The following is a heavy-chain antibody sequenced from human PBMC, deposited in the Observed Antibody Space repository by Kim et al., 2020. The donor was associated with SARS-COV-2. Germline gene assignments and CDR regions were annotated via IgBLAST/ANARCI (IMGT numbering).Heavy chain of an antibody. CDR1: GFTFSSYA. CDR2: ISYDGSNK. J-gene: IGHJ4*02. Sequence: GGSLRLSCAASGFTFSSYAMHWVRQAPGKGLEWVAVISYDGSNKYYADSVKGRFTISRDNSKNTLYLQMNSLRAEDTAVYYCARDSGGGWPPYVYWGQGTLVTVSS. CDR3: ARDSGGGWPPYVY. V-gene: IGHV3-30-3*01. D-gene: IGHD2-15*01.